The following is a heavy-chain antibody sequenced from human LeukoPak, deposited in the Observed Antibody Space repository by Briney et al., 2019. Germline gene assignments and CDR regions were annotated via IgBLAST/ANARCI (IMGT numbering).Heavy chain of an antibody. CDR3: ARHCCSGPAKRVFDI. D-gene: IGHD2-15*01. CDR2: ISYSGNT. J-gene: IGHJ3*02. CDR1: DGSIISSDYH. V-gene: IGHV4-39*01. Sequence: SETLSLTCTVSDGSIISSDYHWGWVRQPPGKGLEWIGTISYSGNTDYNPSLRSRVTISVDTSNNQFSLRLGSVTAADTAVYHCARHCCSGPAKRVFDIWGQGTMVTVSS.